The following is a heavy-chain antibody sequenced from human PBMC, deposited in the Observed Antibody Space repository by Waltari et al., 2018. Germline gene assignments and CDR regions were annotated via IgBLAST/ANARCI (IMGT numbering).Heavy chain of an antibody. CDR3: GRGPVRGGPS. D-gene: IGHD3-16*01. Sequence: EVQLVESGGGLVQPGGSLRLSCAASGFTFTSYAMAWVRQAPGKGLDWVANIKQDGSETYYVDSVKGRFTISRDNAKNSLYLQMNSLRPEDTAVYYCGRGPVRGGPSWGQGTLVTVSS. V-gene: IGHV3-7*03. J-gene: IGHJ5*02. CDR1: GFTFTSYA. CDR2: IKQDGSET.